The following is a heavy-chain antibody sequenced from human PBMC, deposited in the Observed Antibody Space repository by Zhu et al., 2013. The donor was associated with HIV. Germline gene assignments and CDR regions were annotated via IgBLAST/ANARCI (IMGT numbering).Heavy chain of an antibody. V-gene: IGHV1-18*01. J-gene: IGHJ5*02. Sequence: QVQLVQSGTEVRKPGASVKVSCKASGYSFTNYAISWVRQAPGQGFEWLGWISPYNGNANYAQNIQGRVTMTTDTSTRTAYMELRSLRSDDTAVYYCARDLNHDNVVPTPWGQGTLVHRLL. CDR2: ISPYNGNA. D-gene: IGHD3-10*01. CDR3: ARDLNHDNVVPTP. CDR1: GYSFTNYA.